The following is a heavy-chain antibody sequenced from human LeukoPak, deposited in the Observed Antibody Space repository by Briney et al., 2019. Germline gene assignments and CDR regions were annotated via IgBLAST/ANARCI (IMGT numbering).Heavy chain of an antibody. V-gene: IGHV1-69*04. Sequence: SVKVSCKASGGSFSSYAISWVRQAPGQGLEWMGRIIPILGIANYAQKFQGRVTITADKSTSTAYMELSSLRSEDTAVYYCARDVGGEMATMNDYWGQGTLVTVSS. CDR2: IIPILGIA. J-gene: IGHJ4*02. CDR3: ARDVGGEMATMNDY. D-gene: IGHD5-24*01. CDR1: GGSFSSYA.